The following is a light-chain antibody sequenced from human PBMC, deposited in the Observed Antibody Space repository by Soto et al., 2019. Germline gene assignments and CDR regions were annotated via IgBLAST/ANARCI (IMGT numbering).Light chain of an antibody. CDR3: GSWDSSLSAYV. CDR2: DDD. Sequence: QSLLTQPPSVSAAPGQKVTISCSGSSSNIGGNSVSWYQQLPGTAPKLLIYDDDKRPSGIPDRFSGSKSGTSATLGITGFQTGDEADYYCGSWDSSLSAYVVATGTKVTVL. J-gene: IGLJ1*01. V-gene: IGLV1-51*01. CDR1: SSNIGGNS.